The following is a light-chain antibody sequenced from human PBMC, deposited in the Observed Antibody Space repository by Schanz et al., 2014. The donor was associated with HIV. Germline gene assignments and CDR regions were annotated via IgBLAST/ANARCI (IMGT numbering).Light chain of an antibody. CDR2: GAS. CDR1: QSVSSNY. CDR3: QQYGSSPRG. Sequence: EIVLTQSPGTLSLSPGERATLSCRASQSVSSNYLAWYQQKPGQAPRRLIYGASSRATGIPDRFSGSGSGTEFNLTISRLEPEDFAVYYCQQYGSSPRGFGQGTKVEIK. J-gene: IGKJ1*01. V-gene: IGKV3-20*01.